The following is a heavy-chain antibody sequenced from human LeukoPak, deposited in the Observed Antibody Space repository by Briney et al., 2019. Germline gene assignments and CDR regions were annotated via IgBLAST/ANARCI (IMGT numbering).Heavy chain of an antibody. CDR3: AKDRPNDY. CDR2: IQYDGSNK. J-gene: IGHJ4*02. V-gene: IGHV3-30*02. Sequence: GGSLRLSCATSDSTFSGYGIHWVRQAPGKGLEWVAFIQYDGSNKYYADSVQGRFTISRDNSKSTLYLQMNSLRAEDTAVYYCAKDRPNDYWGQGTLVTVSS. CDR1: DSTFSGYG.